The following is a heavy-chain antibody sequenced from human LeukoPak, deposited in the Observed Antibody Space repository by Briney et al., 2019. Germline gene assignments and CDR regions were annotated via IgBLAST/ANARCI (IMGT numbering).Heavy chain of an antibody. CDR1: GFAFSSYG. CDR3: ASAPRGCSGGSCYSYYYYMDV. D-gene: IGHD2-15*01. V-gene: IGHV3-33*01. J-gene: IGHJ6*03. Sequence: GGSLRLSCAASGFAFSSYGMHWVRQAPGKGLEWVAAIWYDGSNKYYADSVKGRFTISRDNSKNTPYLQMNSLRAEDTAVYYCASAPRGCSGGSCYSYYYYMDVWGKGTTVTVSS. CDR2: IWYDGSNK.